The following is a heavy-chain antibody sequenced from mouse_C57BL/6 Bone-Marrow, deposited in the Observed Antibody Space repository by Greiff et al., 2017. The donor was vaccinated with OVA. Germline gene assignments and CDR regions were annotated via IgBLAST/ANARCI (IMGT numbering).Heavy chain of an antibody. D-gene: IGHD1-1*01. CDR3: ARSNGSTSWFAY. V-gene: IGHV1-53*01. CDR1: GYTFTSYW. Sequence: VQLQQPGAELVKPGASVKLSCKASGYTFTSYWMHWVKQRPGQGLEWIGNINPSNGGTNYNEKFKSKATLTVDKSSSTAYMQLSSLTSEDSAVYYCARSNGSTSWFAYWGQGTLVTVSA. J-gene: IGHJ3*01. CDR2: INPSNGGT.